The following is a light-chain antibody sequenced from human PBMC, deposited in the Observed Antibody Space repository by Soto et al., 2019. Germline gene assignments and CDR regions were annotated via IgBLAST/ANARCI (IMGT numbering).Light chain of an antibody. V-gene: IGKV3-15*01. Sequence: EIVMTQSPATLSVSPGDRVTLSCRASQPVSTHVAWYQQKPGQAPRLLIYGASSRATGLPARFSGGGSGTDFTLSISSLESEDFAVYYCQQYHNWPPLTFGGGTKVDIK. CDR2: GAS. CDR1: QPVSTH. J-gene: IGKJ4*01. CDR3: QQYHNWPPLT.